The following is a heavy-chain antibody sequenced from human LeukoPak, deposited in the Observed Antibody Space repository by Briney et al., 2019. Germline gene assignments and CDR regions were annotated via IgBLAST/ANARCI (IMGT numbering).Heavy chain of an antibody. CDR2: ISAYNGDT. J-gene: IGHJ5*02. V-gene: IGHV1-18*01. CDR1: GYIFAHNG. Sequence: ASVKVSCKTSGYIFAHNGISWVRQAPGQGPEWMGWISAYNGDTNYAQNFQGRVTMTRDTSTSTVYMELRSLRSDDTAVYYCARDQGGAIDPWGQGTLATVSS. D-gene: IGHD3-16*01. CDR3: ARDQGGAIDP.